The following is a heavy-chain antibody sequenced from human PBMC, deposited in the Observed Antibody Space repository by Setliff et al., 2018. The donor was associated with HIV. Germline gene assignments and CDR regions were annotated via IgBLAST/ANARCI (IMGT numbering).Heavy chain of an antibody. J-gene: IGHJ3*02. CDR2: IYYSGRT. CDR3: ARESLAAFDI. CDR1: GGSISNYY. Sequence: SETLSLTCTVSGGSISNYYWSWFRQTPGKGLEWIGHIYYSGRTNYNPSLNSRVTISIDTSKNHFSLKLTSVTAADTAIYYCARESLAAFDIWGQGTLVTVSS. V-gene: IGHV4-59*01.